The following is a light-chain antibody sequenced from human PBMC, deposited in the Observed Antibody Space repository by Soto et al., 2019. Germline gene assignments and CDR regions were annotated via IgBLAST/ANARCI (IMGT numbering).Light chain of an antibody. CDR2: EVV. CDR3: KSYAGSNTYV. CDR1: KNDVGFYDF. V-gene: IGLV2-8*01. Sequence: QSVLTQPPSASGSPGQSVTISCTGTKNDVGFYDFVSWYQHHPGKAPRLIIYEVVQRPSGVPDRFSGSKSGNTASLTVSGLQAADEADYFCKSYAGSNTYVFXRGTKVTVL. J-gene: IGLJ1*01.